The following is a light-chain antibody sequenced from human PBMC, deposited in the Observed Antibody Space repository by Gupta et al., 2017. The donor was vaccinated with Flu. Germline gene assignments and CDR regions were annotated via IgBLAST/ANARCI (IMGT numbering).Light chain of an antibody. CDR1: QTIGRY. V-gene: IGKV1-39*01. J-gene: IGKJ2*01. Sequence: DLQMTQSPSSLSASVGDRVIITCRASQTIGRYLNWYQQKPGKAPKLLIYAASSLQNGVPSSFSGSGSGTEFILTINNLQPEDFATYYCQQSYRTPYAFGQGTKLEIK. CDR3: QQSYRTPYA. CDR2: AAS.